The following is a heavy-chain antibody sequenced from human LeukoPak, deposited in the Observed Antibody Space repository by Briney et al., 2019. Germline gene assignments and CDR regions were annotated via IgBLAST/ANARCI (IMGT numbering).Heavy chain of an antibody. Sequence: SGGSLRLSCAASGFTFGSYGMHWVRQAPGKGLEWVTLISYSGDNKYYADSVKGRFTFSRDKSENTLYLQMNSLRPEDSAVYYCASDPRDGGQNVWGKGTTVTVSS. CDR2: ISYSGDNK. D-gene: IGHD5-24*01. CDR1: GFTFGSYG. CDR3: ASDPRDGGQNV. J-gene: IGHJ6*04. V-gene: IGHV3-30*19.